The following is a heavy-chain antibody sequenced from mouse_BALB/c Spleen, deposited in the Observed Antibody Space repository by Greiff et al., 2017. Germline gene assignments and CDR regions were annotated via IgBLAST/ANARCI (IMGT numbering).Heavy chain of an antibody. CDR2: ISSGGSYT. D-gene: IGHD2-1*01. Sequence: VQLKQSGGGLVKPGGSLKLSCAASGFTFSSYAMSWVRQTPEKRLEWVATISSGGSYTYYPDSVKGRFTISRDNAKNTLYLQMSSLRSEDTAMYYCARNGNHAWFAYWGQGTLVTVSA. CDR1: GFTFSSYA. CDR3: ARNGNHAWFAY. V-gene: IGHV5-9-3*01. J-gene: IGHJ3*01.